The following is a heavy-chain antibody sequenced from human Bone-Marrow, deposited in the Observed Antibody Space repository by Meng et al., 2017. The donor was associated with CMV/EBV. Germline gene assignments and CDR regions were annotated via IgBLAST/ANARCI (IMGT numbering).Heavy chain of an antibody. Sequence: SVKVSCKASGGTFSSYAISWVRQAPGQGLEWMGGIIPILGIANYAQKLQGRVTMTTDTSTSTAYMELRSLRSDDTAVYYCARVEVYCSSTSCSDAFDIWGQGTMVTVSS. D-gene: IGHD2-2*01. CDR2: IIPILGIA. CDR3: ARVEVYCSSTSCSDAFDI. J-gene: IGHJ3*02. V-gene: IGHV1-69*10. CDR1: GGTFSSYA.